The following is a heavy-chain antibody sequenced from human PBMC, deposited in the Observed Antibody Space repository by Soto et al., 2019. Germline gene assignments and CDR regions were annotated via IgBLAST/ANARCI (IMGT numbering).Heavy chain of an antibody. CDR3: ARGQRRGGSSGWSL. CDR1: GGPFSGYY. Sequence: QVQLQQWGAGQLKPSETLSLTCAVHGESFSGYGGPFSGYYWSWIRQTPGKGLEWIGEINHRGGANDKSSRKSRVTISVDTSKHQFSLNRNSVTAADTAVYYCARGQRRGGSSGWSLWGQGTLAPVSS. CDR2: INHRGGA. D-gene: IGHD6-19*01. J-gene: IGHJ4*02. V-gene: IGHV4-34*02.